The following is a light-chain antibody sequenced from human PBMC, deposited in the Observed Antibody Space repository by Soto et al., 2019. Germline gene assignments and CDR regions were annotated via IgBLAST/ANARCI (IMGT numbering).Light chain of an antibody. CDR1: QTVSITY. J-gene: IGKJ5*01. V-gene: IGKV3-20*01. CDR3: QQYGSSPLIS. Sequence: PGESATLSCRAGQTVSITYLTWYQQKPGQAPRLLIFGASKRATGIPDRFSGSGSGRDFTLTISGLEPEDFAVYYCQQYGSSPLISFGQGTRLEI. CDR2: GAS.